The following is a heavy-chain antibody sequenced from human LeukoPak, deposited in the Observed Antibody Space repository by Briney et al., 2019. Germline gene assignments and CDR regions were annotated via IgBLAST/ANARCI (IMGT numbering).Heavy chain of an antibody. CDR2: INPNSGGT. CDR3: ARDPSSTDAFDI. J-gene: IGHJ3*02. CDR1: GYTFTGYY. D-gene: IGHD2-2*01. V-gene: IGHV1-2*06. Sequence: GSVKVSCKASGYTFTGYYMHWVRQAPGQGLEWMGRINPNSGGTNYAQKFQGRVTMTRDTSISTAYMELSRLRSDDTAVYYCARDPSSTDAFDIWGQGTMVTVSS.